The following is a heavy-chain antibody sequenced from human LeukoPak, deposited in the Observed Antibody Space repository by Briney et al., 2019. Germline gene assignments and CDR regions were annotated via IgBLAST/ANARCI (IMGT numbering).Heavy chain of an antibody. D-gene: IGHD4-17*01. CDR2: IKSKTDGGTT. CDR3: TARYGDYAFDY. J-gene: IGHJ4*02. CDR1: GFTFSNAW. V-gene: IGHV3-15*01. Sequence: GGSLRLSCAASGFTFSNAWMSWVRQAPGKGREWVGRIKSKTDGGTTDYAAPVKGRSTISRDDSKNTLYLQMNSLKTEDTAVYYCTARYGDYAFDYWGQGTLVTVSS.